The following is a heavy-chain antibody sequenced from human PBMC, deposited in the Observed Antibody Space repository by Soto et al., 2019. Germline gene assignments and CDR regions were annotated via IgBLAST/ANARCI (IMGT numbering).Heavy chain of an antibody. CDR2: IFHSGST. CDR3: ARGLVVAGTMGFDH. D-gene: IGHD6-19*01. V-gene: IGHV4-4*01. Sequence: PSETLSLTCAVSDGSISSSNWWSWVRQPPGKGLEWIGEIFHSGSTNYNPSLKSRVTISVDKSKNQFSLKLSSVTAADTAVYCCARGLVVAGTMGFDHWGQGTLVTVSS. J-gene: IGHJ4*02. CDR1: DGSISSSNW.